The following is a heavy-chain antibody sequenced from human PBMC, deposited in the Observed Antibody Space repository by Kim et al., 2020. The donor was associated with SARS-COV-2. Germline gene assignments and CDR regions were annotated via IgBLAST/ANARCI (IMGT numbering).Heavy chain of an antibody. D-gene: IGHD2-2*01. V-gene: IGHV3-21*01. CDR3: ARAPEFGEYCSSTSCPYYYYGMDV. CDR2: ISSSSSYI. Sequence: GGSLRLSCAASGFTFSSYSMNWVRQAPGKGMEWVSYISSSSSYIYYADSVKGRFTISRDNAKNSLYLQMNSLRAEDTAVYYCARAPEFGEYCSSTSCPYYYYGMDVWGQGTTVTVSS. CDR1: GFTFSSYS. J-gene: IGHJ6*02.